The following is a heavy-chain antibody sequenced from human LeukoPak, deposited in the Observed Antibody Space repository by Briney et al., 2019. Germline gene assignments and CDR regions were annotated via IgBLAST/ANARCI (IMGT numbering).Heavy chain of an antibody. D-gene: IGHD3-9*01. Sequence: NPGGSLRLSCAASGFTFSSYSMNWVRQAPGKGLEWVSSISSSSSYIYYADSVKGRFTISRDNAKNSLYLQMNSLRAEDTAVYYCARARAESPYYDILTGYYSRSPLDYWGQGTLVTVSS. J-gene: IGHJ4*02. CDR1: GFTFSSYS. CDR3: ARARAESPYYDILTGYYSRSPLDY. V-gene: IGHV3-21*01. CDR2: ISSSSSYI.